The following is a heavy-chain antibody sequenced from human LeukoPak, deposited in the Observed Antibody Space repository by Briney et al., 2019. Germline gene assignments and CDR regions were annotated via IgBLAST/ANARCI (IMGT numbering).Heavy chain of an antibody. CDR2: INWSGTTP. D-gene: IGHD1-26*01. Sequence: PGLSLRLSCAASGFTFDDLAMNWVRQAPGTGLEWLSGINWSGTTPTYGGSVNGRFTISRVNAKNYLCLQMNSLRGEDTALYYCATSGREGSGTYFRFWGQGTVVTVCS. CDR1: GFTFDDLA. CDR3: ATSGREGSGTYFRF. J-gene: IGHJ4*02. V-gene: IGHV3-20*04.